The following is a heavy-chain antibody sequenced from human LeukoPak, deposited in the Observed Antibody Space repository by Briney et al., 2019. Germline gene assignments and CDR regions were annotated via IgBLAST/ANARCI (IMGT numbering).Heavy chain of an antibody. J-gene: IGHJ4*02. CDR3: ARVEWLVQAFIDY. V-gene: IGHV4-31*03. CDR2: IYYSGST. CDR1: GGSISSGGYY. Sequence: SETLSLTCTVSGGSISSGGYYWSWIRQHPGKGLEWIGYIYYSGSTYYNPSLKSRVTISVDTSKNQFSLKLSSVTAADTAVYYCARVEWLVQAFIDYWGQGTLVTVSS. D-gene: IGHD6-19*01.